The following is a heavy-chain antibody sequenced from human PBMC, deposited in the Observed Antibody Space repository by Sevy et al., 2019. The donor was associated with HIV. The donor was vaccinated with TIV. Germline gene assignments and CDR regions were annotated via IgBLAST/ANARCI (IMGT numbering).Heavy chain of an antibody. CDR1: GFTFTSYA. D-gene: IGHD2-2*01. V-gene: IGHV3-23*01. Sequence: GGSLRLSCAASGFTFTSYAMSWVRQAPGKGLEWVSSISGSHGTPYYADSVKGRFTISRDNSKNTLYLQMSSLRAKDTAVYYCAKSEWGNIGFCTRSSRYPFDYWGQGTLVTVSS. J-gene: IGHJ4*02. CDR3: AKSEWGNIGFCTRSSRYPFDY. CDR2: ISGSHGTP.